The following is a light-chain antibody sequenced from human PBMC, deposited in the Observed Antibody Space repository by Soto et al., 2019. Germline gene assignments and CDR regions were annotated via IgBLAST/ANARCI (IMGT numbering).Light chain of an antibody. V-gene: IGKV3-15*01. Sequence: EIVLTQSPDTLSVSPGERATLSCRASQSISRTLAWYQQKSGQPPRLLIYGASTRATGIPARFSGSGSGTEFTLTISSLQSEDFAVYYCQQYNNWPPFTFGPGTKVDIK. J-gene: IGKJ3*01. CDR2: GAS. CDR1: QSISRT. CDR3: QQYNNWPPFT.